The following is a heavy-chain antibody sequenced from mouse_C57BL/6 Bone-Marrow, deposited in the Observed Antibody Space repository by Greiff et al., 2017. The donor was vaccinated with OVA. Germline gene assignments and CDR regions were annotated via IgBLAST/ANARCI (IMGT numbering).Heavy chain of an antibody. CDR1: GYTFTSYW. V-gene: IGHV1-64*01. Sequence: QVQLKQPGAELVKPGASVKLSCKASGYTFTSYWMHWVKQRPGQGLEWIGMIHPNSGSTNYNEKFKSKATLTVDKSSSTAYMQLSSLTSEDSAVYYCARRGPYYGSSGFAYWGQGTLVTVSA. J-gene: IGHJ3*01. D-gene: IGHD1-1*01. CDR2: IHPNSGST. CDR3: ARRGPYYGSSGFAY.